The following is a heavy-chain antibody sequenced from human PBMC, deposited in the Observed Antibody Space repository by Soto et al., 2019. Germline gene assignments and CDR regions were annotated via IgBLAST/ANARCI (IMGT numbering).Heavy chain of an antibody. D-gene: IGHD2-15*01. CDR1: SGSISSTNW. V-gene: IGHV4-4*02. CDR2: IYHGGST. J-gene: IGHJ6*04. CDR3: ARGGRYCSGGNCYRDLDV. Sequence: QVQLQESGPGLVKPSGTLSLTCAVSSGSISSTNWWSWVRQPPGKGLEWIGEIYHGGSTNYNPSLKSRVTISVDKSKTYFSLELSSVTAADTAVYYGARGGRYCSGGNCYRDLDVWGKGTTVTVSS.